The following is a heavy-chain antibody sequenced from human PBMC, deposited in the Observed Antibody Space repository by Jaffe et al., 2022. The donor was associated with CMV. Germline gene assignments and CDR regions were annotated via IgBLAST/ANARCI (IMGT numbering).Heavy chain of an antibody. D-gene: IGHD6-19*01. CDR2: IWYDGSNK. Sequence: QVQLVESGGGVVQPGRSLRLSCAASGFTFSSYGMHWVRQAPGKGLEWVAVIWYDGSNKYYADSVKGRFTISRDNSKNTLYLQMNSLRAEDTAVYYCARIFGAVAGSGSFDYWGQGTLVTVSS. J-gene: IGHJ4*02. CDR3: ARIFGAVAGSGSFDY. V-gene: IGHV3-33*08. CDR1: GFTFSSYG.